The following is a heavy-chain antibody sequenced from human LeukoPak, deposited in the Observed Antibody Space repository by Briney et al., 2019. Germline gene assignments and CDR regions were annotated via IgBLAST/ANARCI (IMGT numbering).Heavy chain of an antibody. D-gene: IGHD5-18*01. CDR2: MNPNSGNT. CDR1: GYTFTSYD. CDR3: ARVLGSAWIQLWLPYYYGMDV. Sequence: ASVKVSCKASGYTFTSYDINWGRQATGQGLEWMGWMNPNSGNTGYAQKFQGRVTMTRNTSISTAYMELSSLRSEDTAVYYCARVLGSAWIQLWLPYYYGMDVWGQGTTVTVSS. J-gene: IGHJ6*02. V-gene: IGHV1-8*01.